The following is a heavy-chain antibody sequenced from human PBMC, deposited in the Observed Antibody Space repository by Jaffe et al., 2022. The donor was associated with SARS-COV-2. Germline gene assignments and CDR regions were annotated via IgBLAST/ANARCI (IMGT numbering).Heavy chain of an antibody. CDR3: ARDAELAHDAFDI. Sequence: EVQLVESGGGLVKPGGSLRLSCAASGFTFSSYSMNWVRQAPGKGLEWVSSISSSSSYIYYADSVKGRFTISRDNAKNSLYLQMNSLRAEDTAVYYCARDAELAHDAFDIWGQGTMVTVSS. CDR2: ISSSSSYI. D-gene: IGHD6-13*01. CDR1: GFTFSSYS. V-gene: IGHV3-21*01. J-gene: IGHJ3*02.